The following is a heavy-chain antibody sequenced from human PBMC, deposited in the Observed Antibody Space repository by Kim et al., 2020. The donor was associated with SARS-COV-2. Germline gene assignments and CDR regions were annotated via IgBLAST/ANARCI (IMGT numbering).Heavy chain of an antibody. CDR3: ARGVVPAAMFDY. V-gene: IGHV4-59*01. J-gene: IGHJ4*02. D-gene: IGHD2-2*01. CDR1: GGSISSYY. CDR2: IYYSGST. Sequence: SETLSLTCTVSGGSISSYYWSWIRQPPGKGLEWIGYIYYSGSTNYNPSLKSRVTISVDTSKNQFYLKLSSVTAADTAVYYCARGVVPAAMFDYWGQGTLVTVSS.